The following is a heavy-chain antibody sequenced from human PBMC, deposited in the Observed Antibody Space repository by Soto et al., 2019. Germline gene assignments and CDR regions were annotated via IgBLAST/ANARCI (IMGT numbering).Heavy chain of an antibody. J-gene: IGHJ6*02. CDR2: IYYNGNT. Sequence: SETLSLTCSVSGGSISSNSYYWGWIRQPPGKGLEWIGSIYYNGNTYYNPSLRSRVTISVDTSKNQFSLKLSSVTAADTAVYYCVSLVSYSCQRRTQNGMDAWAQGTTVPVSS. D-gene: IGHD2-15*01. CDR1: GGSISSNSYY. CDR3: VSLVSYSCQRRTQNGMDA. V-gene: IGHV4-39*01.